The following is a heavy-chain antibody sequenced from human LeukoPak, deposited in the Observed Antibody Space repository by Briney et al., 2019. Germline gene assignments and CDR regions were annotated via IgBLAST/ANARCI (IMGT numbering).Heavy chain of an antibody. Sequence: NPSQTLSLTCTVSGDSISSGDYYWSWIRQPPGKGLERIGYIYYSGSTYYNPSLKSRVTIAVDTSKSQFSLKLSSVTAADTAVYYCARIAARPGWFDPWGQGTLVTVSS. D-gene: IGHD6-6*01. CDR2: IYYSGST. J-gene: IGHJ5*02. CDR1: GDSISSGDYY. V-gene: IGHV4-30-4*08. CDR3: ARIAARPGWFDP.